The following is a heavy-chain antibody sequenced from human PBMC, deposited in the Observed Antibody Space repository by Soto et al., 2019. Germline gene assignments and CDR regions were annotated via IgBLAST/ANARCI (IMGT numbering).Heavy chain of an antibody. D-gene: IGHD4-17*01. CDR1: GYTFTSYG. Sequence: ASVKVSCKASGYTFTSYGISWVRQATGQGLEWMGWISAYNGNTNYAQKLQGRVTMTTDTSTSTAYMELRSLRSDDTAVYYCARVGDYGDLPNWFDPWGQGTLVTVSS. J-gene: IGHJ5*02. V-gene: IGHV1-18*01. CDR3: ARVGDYGDLPNWFDP. CDR2: ISAYNGNT.